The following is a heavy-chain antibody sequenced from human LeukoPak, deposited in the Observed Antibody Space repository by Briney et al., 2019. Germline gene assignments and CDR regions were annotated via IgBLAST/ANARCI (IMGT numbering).Heavy chain of an antibody. CDR1: GGTFSSYA. CDR3: ARSAGPRETARPGAFVI. CDR2: IIPIFGTA. Sequence: SVKVSCKASGGTFSSYAISWVRQAPGQGLEWMGGIIPIFGTANYAQKFQGRVTITADESTSTAYMELSSLRSEDTAVYYCARSAGPRETARPGAFVIWGQGTMVTVSS. D-gene: IGHD6-6*01. J-gene: IGHJ3*02. V-gene: IGHV1-69*13.